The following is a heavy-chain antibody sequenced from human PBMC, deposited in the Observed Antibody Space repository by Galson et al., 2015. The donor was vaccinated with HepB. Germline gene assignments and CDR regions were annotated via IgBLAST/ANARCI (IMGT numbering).Heavy chain of an antibody. J-gene: IGHJ4*02. Sequence: SLRLSCAASGFTFSTFWMSWVRQAPGKGLEWVANIKQDGSEKYYVDSVKGRFTISRDNSKNTLYLQMNSLRAEDTAVYFCSNGGAIVKTTFDYWGQGTLVTVSS. V-gene: IGHV3-7*03. D-gene: IGHD1-26*01. CDR3: SNGGAIVKTTFDY. CDR2: IKQDGSEK. CDR1: GFTFSTFW.